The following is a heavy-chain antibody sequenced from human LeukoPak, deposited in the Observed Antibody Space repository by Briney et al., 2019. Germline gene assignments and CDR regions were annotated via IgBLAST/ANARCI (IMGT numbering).Heavy chain of an antibody. D-gene: IGHD5-18*01. CDR3: ARDTAMASDFDY. V-gene: IGHV3-30-3*01. J-gene: IGHJ4*02. CDR2: ISYDGSNK. Sequence: GRSLRLSCAASGFTFSSYAMHWVRQAPGKGLEWVAVISYDGSNKYYADSVKGRFTISRDNSKNTLYLQMNSLRAEDTAVYYCARDTAMASDFDYWGQGTLVTVSS. CDR1: GFTFSSYA.